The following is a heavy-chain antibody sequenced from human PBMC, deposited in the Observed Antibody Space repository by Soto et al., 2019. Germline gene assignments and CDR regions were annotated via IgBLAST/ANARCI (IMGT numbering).Heavy chain of an antibody. J-gene: IGHJ4*02. CDR1: GFTFSSYA. V-gene: IGHV3-23*01. CDR2: ISGSGGST. Sequence: HPGGSLRLSCAASGFTFSSYAMSWVRQAPGKGLEWVSAISGSGGSTYYADSVKGRFTISRDNSKNTLYLQMNSLRAEDTAVYYCAKAHRGARNLFDYWGQGTLVTVSS. D-gene: IGHD1-1*01. CDR3: AKAHRGARNLFDY.